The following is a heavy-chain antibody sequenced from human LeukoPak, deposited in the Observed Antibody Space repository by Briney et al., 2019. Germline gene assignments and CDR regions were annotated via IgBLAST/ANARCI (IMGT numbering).Heavy chain of an antibody. CDR1: GFTFSDYS. D-gene: IGHD5-18*01. V-gene: IGHV3-48*04. CDR3: ALDRGYSSGTRA. J-gene: IGHJ5*02. Sequence: GGSLRLSCAASGFTFSDYSVNWARQAPGKGLEWVSYINSGSSTIYYADSVKGQFTISRDNARNSLYLQMDSLRAEDTAVYYCALDRGYSSGTRAWGQGTLVTVSS. CDR2: INSGSSTI.